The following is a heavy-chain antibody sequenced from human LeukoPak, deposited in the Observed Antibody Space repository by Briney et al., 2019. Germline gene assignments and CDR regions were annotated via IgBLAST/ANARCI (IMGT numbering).Heavy chain of an antibody. CDR1: GFTFSSYE. D-gene: IGHD3-22*01. V-gene: IGHV3-48*03. CDR2: ISSSGSTI. CDR3: ARGGYYDSSGYDY. J-gene: IGHJ4*02. Sequence: PGGSLRLSCAASGFTFSSYEMNWVRQAPGKGLEWASYISSSGSTIYYADSVKGRFTISRDNAKNSLYLQMNSLRAEDTAVYYCARGGYYDSSGYDYWGQGTLVTVSS.